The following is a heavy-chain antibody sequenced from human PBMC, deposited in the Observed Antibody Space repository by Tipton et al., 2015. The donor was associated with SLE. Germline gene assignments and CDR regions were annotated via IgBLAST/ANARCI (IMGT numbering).Heavy chain of an antibody. CDR3: VKALPSSLRFLEWLPGMDV. D-gene: IGHD3-3*01. J-gene: IGHJ6*02. CDR2: ISSNGGST. V-gene: IGHV3-64D*06. CDR1: GFTFSSYA. Sequence: SLRLSCSASGFTFSSYAMHWVRQAPGKGLEYVSAISSNGGSTYYADSVKGRFTISRDNSKNTLYLQMSSLRAEDTAVYYCVKALPSSLRFLEWLPGMDVWGQGTTVTVSS.